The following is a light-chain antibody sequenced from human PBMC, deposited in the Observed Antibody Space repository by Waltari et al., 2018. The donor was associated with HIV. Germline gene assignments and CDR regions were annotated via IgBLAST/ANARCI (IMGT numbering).Light chain of an antibody. CDR3: YSAANYIWV. J-gene: IGLJ3*02. Sequence: SFELTQPSSVSVSPGQTARITCSGDILAKKYVRWHQQRPGQAPLLIIFKDNERPSGIPERFSGSSTGTTVTLTISGVQVEDEADYYCYSAANYIWVFGGGTRLTVL. CDR2: KDN. V-gene: IGLV3-27*01. CDR1: ILAKKY.